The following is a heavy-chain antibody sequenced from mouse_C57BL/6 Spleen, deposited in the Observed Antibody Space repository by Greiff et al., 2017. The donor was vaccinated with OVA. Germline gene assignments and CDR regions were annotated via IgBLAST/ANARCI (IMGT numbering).Heavy chain of an antibody. V-gene: IGHV14-2*01. D-gene: IGHD4-1*01. CDR1: GFNIKDYY. Sequence: VQLQQSGAELVKPGASVKLSCTASGFNIKDYYMHWVKQRTEQGLEWIGRIDPEDGETKYAPTFQGKATITADTSSNTAYLQLSSLTSEDTAVYYCARLGPDAMDYWGQGTSVTVS. J-gene: IGHJ4*01. CDR2: IDPEDGET. CDR3: ARLGPDAMDY.